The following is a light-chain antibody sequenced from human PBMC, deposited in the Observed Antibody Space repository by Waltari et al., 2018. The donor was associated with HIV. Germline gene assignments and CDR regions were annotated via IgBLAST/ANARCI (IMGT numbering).Light chain of an antibody. CDR2: TAS. CDR1: QDLSNS. J-gene: IGKJ4*01. Sequence: DVQMTQSPSSLSASVGDRVTITCRASQDLSNSLAWYQQKPGKAPKLLVYTASRLASGVPSRFSGSGSATDFTLTISSLQPEDFATYFCQQSYSTPPLTFGGGTKVQI. V-gene: IGKV1-NL1*01. CDR3: QQSYSTPPLT.